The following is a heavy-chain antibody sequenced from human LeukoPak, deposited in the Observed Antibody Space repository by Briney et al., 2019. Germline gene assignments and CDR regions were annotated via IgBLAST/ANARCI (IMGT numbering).Heavy chain of an antibody. Sequence: GASVKVSCKASGGTFSSYAISWVRQAPGQGLEWMGWINPNSGGTNYAQKFQGRVTMTRDTSISTAYMELSRLRSDDTAVYYCARASLGATLSDPLDYWGQGTLVTVSS. D-gene: IGHD1-26*01. J-gene: IGHJ4*02. CDR2: INPNSGGT. CDR3: ARASLGATLSDPLDY. CDR1: GGTFSSYA. V-gene: IGHV1-2*02.